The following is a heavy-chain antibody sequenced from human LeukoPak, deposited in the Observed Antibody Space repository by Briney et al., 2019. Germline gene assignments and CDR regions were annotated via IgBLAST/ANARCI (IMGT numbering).Heavy chain of an antibody. Sequence: SETLSLTCIVSGDSISSGSFYWGWIRQPPGQGLEWIGSIDYSGSSYYNPSLQSRVTISVDTSKNQLSLRLKSVTAADTAVYYCARDSLPVGYDAFDIWGQGTMVTVSS. V-gene: IGHV4-39*07. CDR3: ARDSLPVGYDAFDI. CDR1: GDSISSGSFY. D-gene: IGHD1-26*01. CDR2: IDYSGSS. J-gene: IGHJ3*02.